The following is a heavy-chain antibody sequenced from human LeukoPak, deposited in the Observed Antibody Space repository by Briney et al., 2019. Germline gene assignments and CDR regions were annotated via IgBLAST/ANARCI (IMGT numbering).Heavy chain of an antibody. Sequence: GGSLRLSCAASGFTVGNNYMSWVRQAPGKGLEWVSYISSSGSTTHYADSVKGRFTISRDNAKKSLYLQMNSLRAEDTAVYYCARDNYDSSGYYFDWGQGTLVTVSS. D-gene: IGHD3-22*01. J-gene: IGHJ4*02. CDR2: ISSSGSTT. CDR3: ARDNYDSSGYYFD. CDR1: GFTVGNNY. V-gene: IGHV3-11*04.